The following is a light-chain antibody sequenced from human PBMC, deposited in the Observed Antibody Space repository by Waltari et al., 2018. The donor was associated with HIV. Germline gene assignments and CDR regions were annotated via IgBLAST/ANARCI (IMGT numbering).Light chain of an antibody. CDR2: EVF. Sequence: QSALTQPASVSGSPGQSLTISCTGSTSDFGPYDFISWYQQPPGGVPRVIIYEVFRRPSGVSSRFSGSKSGNTASLTISWLQTEDEADYYCTSFTSNYTVIFGGGTKETVL. CDR1: TSDFGPYDF. CDR3: TSFTSNYTVI. V-gene: IGLV2-14*01. J-gene: IGLJ2*01.